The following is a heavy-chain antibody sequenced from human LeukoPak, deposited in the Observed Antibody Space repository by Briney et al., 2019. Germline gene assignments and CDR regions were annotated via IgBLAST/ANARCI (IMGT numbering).Heavy chain of an antibody. V-gene: IGHV4-30-2*01. Sequence: PSQTLSLTCAVSGGSISSGGYSWSWIRQPPGKGLEWIGYIYHSGSTYYNPSLKSRVTISVDRSKNQFSLKLTSVTAADTAVYYCARGRRAFGARGPRSFGELLPDAFDIWGQGTMVTVSS. J-gene: IGHJ3*02. D-gene: IGHD3-10*01. CDR3: ARGRRAFGARGPRSFGELLPDAFDI. CDR1: GGSISSGGYS. CDR2: IYHSGST.